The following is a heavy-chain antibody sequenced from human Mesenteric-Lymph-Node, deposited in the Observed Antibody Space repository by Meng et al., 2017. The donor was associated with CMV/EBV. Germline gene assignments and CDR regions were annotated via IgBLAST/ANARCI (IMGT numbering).Heavy chain of an antibody. J-gene: IGHJ4*02. V-gene: IGHV1-46*01. CDR2: INPSGGST. D-gene: IGHD3-3*01. CDR1: GYTFTSYY. Sequence: ASVKVSCKASGYTFTSYYMHWVRQAPGQGLEWMGIINPSGGSTSYAQKFQGRVTMTRDTSTSTVYMELSSLRSEDTAVYYCARVPITIFGVVTPFDYWGQGTLVTVSS. CDR3: ARVPITIFGVVTPFDY.